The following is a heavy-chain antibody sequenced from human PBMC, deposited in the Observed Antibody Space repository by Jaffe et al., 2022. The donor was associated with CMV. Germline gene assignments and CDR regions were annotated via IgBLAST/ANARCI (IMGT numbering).Heavy chain of an antibody. J-gene: IGHJ4*02. CDR1: GYTFTTYG. CDR2: IGSYNDNT. D-gene: IGHD1-1*01. CDR3: ARTTPGRSYSDY. Sequence: QVELVQSGAEVKKPGASVKVSCKASGYTFTTYGIIWVRQAPGQGLEWMGWIGSYNDNTNYAQKLQGRVTLTTDTSTTTAYMELRSLRFDDTAVYYCARTTPGRSYSDYWGQGTLVTVSS. V-gene: IGHV1-18*01.